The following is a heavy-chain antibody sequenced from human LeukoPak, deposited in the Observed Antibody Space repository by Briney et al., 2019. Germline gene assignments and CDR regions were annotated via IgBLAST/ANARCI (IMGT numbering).Heavy chain of an antibody. J-gene: IGHJ4*02. CDR1: GGSISSGGYY. V-gene: IGHV4-31*11. Sequence: SETLSLTCAVSGGSISSGGYYWSWIRQHPGKGLEWIGYIYYSGSTYYNPSLKSRVTISVDTSKNQFSLKLSSVTAADTAVYYCARLGTLSYYGSGSHKWWGHFDYWGQGTLVTVSS. D-gene: IGHD3-10*01. CDR3: ARLGTLSYYGSGSHKWWGHFDY. CDR2: IYYSGST.